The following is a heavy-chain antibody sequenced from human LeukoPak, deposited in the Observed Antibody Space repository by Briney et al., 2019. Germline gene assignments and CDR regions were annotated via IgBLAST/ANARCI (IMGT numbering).Heavy chain of an antibody. CDR1: GFIFSTYS. CDR3: ARGAEYYYDSSGYSHYYYYGMDV. D-gene: IGHD3-22*01. J-gene: IGHJ6*02. CDR2: ITGSYSHI. Sequence: GGSLRLSCAASGFIFSTYSMNWVRQAPGKGLEWVSSITGSYSHIYYADSVKGRSTISRDNAKNSLYLQMNSLRAEDTAVYYCARGAEYYYDSSGYSHYYYYGMDVWGQGTTVTVSS. V-gene: IGHV3-21*01.